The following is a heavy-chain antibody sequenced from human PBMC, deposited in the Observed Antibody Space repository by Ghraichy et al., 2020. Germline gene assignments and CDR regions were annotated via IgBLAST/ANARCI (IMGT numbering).Heavy chain of an antibody. J-gene: IGHJ4*02. Sequence: ASVKVSCKASGYIFSSYAMNWVRQAPGQGLEWMGWIYTNTGNPTYAQGFTGRFVFSLDTSVSTAYLQISSLKAEDTAVYYCASGSAWGYFDYWGQGTLVTVSS. CDR2: IYTNTGNP. V-gene: IGHV7-4-1*02. D-gene: IGHD1-26*01. CDR3: ASGSAWGYFDY. CDR1: GYIFSSYA.